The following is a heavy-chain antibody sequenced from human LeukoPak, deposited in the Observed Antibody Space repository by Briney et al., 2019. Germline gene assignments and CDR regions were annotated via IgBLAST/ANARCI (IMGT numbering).Heavy chain of an antibody. CDR1: GHSLNTYY. D-gene: IGHD2-21*02. CDR3: ARVVRGVVTSNLFDL. V-gene: IGHV4-59*01. CDR2: VASSGTS. J-gene: IGHJ5*02. Sequence: PSETLSLPCTVSGHSLNTYYWTWLRQTPGKELEWIGFVASSGTSNYNPSLKRRVSISIDTSKNQCSLALTSVTPADTAVYYRARVVRGVVTSNLFDLWGRGPVVSVSS.